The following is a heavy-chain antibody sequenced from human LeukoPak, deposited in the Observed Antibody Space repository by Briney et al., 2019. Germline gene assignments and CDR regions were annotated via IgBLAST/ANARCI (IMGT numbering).Heavy chain of an antibody. J-gene: IGHJ3*02. Sequence: GGSLRLSCAASGFTFNNYDMHWVRQATGKGLEWVSHIGTGTDTHYSDSVKGRFTISRENAKNSLYLQMNSLRAGDTAVYYCARDRRADYGRNDDAFDICGQGTIVTVSS. V-gene: IGHV3-13*01. D-gene: IGHD4-17*01. CDR1: GFTFNNYD. CDR2: IGTGTDT. CDR3: ARDRRADYGRNDDAFDI.